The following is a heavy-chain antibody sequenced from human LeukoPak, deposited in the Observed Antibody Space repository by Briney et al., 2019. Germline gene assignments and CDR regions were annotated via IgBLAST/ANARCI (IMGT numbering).Heavy chain of an antibody. D-gene: IGHD6-25*01. J-gene: IGHJ4*02. V-gene: IGHV3-21*01. Sequence: GGSLRLSCAASGFIFSPYAMSWVRQAPGKGLEWVSSIGSSSNYIYYSDSVKGRFTISRDNANNSLFLQMNSLRVEDTALYYCVRDAASPDFWGQGTLVTVSS. CDR3: VRDAASPDF. CDR1: GFIFSPYA. CDR2: IGSSSNYI.